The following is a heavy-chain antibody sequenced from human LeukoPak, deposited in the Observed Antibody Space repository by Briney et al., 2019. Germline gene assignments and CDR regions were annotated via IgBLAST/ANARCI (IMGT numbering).Heavy chain of an antibody. Sequence: SETLSLTCAVYGGSFSGYYWSWIRQPPGKGLEWIGEINHSGSTNYNPSLKSRVTISVDTSKNQFSLKLSSVTAADTAVHYCACSGYSYGVDYWGQGTLVTVSS. D-gene: IGHD5-18*01. CDR1: GGSFSGYY. J-gene: IGHJ4*02. CDR3: ACSGYSYGVDY. V-gene: IGHV4-34*01. CDR2: INHSGST.